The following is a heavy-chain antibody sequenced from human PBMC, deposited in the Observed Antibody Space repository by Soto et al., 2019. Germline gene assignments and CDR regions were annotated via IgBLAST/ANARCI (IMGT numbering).Heavy chain of an antibody. D-gene: IGHD3-3*01. V-gene: IGHV3-33*01. CDR2: IWYDGSNK. CDR1: GFTFSSYG. Sequence: QVQLVESGGGVVQPGRSLRLSCAASGFTFSSYGMHWVRQAPGKGLEWVAVIWYDGSNKYYADSVKGRFTISRDNSKNTLYLQMNSLRAEDTAVYYCARVGDDFWSGYYGYWGQGTLVTASS. J-gene: IGHJ4*02. CDR3: ARVGDDFWSGYYGY.